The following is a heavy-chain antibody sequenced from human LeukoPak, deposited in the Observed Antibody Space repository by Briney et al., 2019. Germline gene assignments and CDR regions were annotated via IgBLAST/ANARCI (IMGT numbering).Heavy chain of an antibody. CDR1: GGTFSSYA. D-gene: IGHD6-19*01. CDR3: ARDSEQWLERGRFDY. J-gene: IGHJ4*02. V-gene: IGHV1-69*01. CDR2: IIPIFGTA. Sequence: ASVKVSCKASGGTFSSYAISWVRQASGQGLGWMGGIIPIFGTANYAQKFQGRVTITADESTSTAYMELSSLRSEDTAVYYCARDSEQWLERGRFDYWGQGTLVTVSS.